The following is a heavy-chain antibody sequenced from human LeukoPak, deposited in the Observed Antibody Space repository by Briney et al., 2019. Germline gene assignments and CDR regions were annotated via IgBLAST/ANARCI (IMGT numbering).Heavy chain of an antibody. CDR2: ISSSSSYI. J-gene: IGHJ4*02. V-gene: IGHV3-21*01. CDR3: ARDRIASYDSSGSMLPQDY. CDR1: GFTFSSYS. Sequence: TGGSLRLSCAASGFTFSSYSMNWVRQAPGKGLEWVSSISSSSSYIYYADSVKGRFTISRDNAKNSLYLQMNSLRAEDTAVYYCARDRIASYDSSGSMLPQDYWGQGTLVTVSS. D-gene: IGHD3-22*01.